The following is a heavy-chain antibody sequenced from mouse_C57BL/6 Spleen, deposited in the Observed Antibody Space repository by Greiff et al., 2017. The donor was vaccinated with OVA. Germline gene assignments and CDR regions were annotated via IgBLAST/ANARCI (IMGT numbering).Heavy chain of an antibody. Sequence: EVKLMESGGGLVKPGGSLKLSCAASGFTFSSYAMSWVRQTPEKRLEWVATISDGGSYTYYPDNVKGRFTISRDNAKNNLYLQMSHLKSEDTAMYYCAREWVPYYDSQPAWFAYWGQGTLVTVSA. J-gene: IGHJ3*01. CDR2: ISDGGSYT. CDR1: GFTFSSYA. V-gene: IGHV5-4*01. D-gene: IGHD2-4*01. CDR3: AREWVPYYDSQPAWFAY.